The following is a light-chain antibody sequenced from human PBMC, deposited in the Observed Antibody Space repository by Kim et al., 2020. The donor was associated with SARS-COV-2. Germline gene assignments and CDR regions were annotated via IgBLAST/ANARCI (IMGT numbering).Light chain of an antibody. CDR3: QQRSNCPPAT. J-gene: IGKJ5*01. CDR1: QSVSSY. Sequence: PGERATLSCRASQSVSSYLAWYQQKPGQAPRLLIYDASNRATGIPARFSGSGSGTDFTLTISSLEPEDFAVYYCQQRSNCPPATFGQGTRLE. V-gene: IGKV3-11*01. CDR2: DAS.